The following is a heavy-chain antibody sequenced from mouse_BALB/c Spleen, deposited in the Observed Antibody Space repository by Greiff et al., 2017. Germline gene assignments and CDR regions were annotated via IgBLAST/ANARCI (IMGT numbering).Heavy chain of an antibody. CDR3: ARKDYGHWYFDV. CDR2: ISYDGSN. J-gene: IGHJ1*01. CDR1: GYSITSGYY. V-gene: IGHV3-6*02. Sequence: EVQRVESGPGLVKPSQSLSLTCSVTGYSITSGYYWNWIRQFPGNKLEWMGYISYDGSNNYNPSLKNRISITRDTSKNQFFLKLNSVTTEDTATYYCARKDYGHWYFDVWGAGTTVTVSS. D-gene: IGHD1-2*01.